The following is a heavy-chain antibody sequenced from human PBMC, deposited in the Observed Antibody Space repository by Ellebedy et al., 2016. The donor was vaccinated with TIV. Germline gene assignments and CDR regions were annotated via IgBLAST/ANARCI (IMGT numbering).Heavy chain of an antibody. CDR2: IWYDGSNK. J-gene: IGHJ4*02. CDR1: GFTFSSYG. Sequence: GGSLRLSCAASGFTFSSYGMHWVRQAPGKGLEWVAVIWYDGSNKYYADSVKGRFTISRDNAKKSLYLQLNSLRAEDTALYYCAKDMVGGWGSFDSWGQGTLVTVSS. CDR3: AKDMVGGWGSFDS. D-gene: IGHD3-10*01. V-gene: IGHV3-33*03.